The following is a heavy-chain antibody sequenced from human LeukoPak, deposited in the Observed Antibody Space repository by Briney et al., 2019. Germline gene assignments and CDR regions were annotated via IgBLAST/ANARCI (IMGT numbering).Heavy chain of an antibody. D-gene: IGHD3-10*01. CDR1: GFSFDDYT. J-gene: IGHJ4*02. CDR3: TKDNGLGSNSGPMQY. CDR2: ITWDGGRT. Sequence: PGGTLRLSCAASGFSFDDYTMHWVRQAPGKGLEWVSLITWDGGRTEYEKSVKGRFTISRDNSKNYLYLQMNSLRTDDSALYYCTKDNGLGSNSGPMQYWGQGTLVTVSS. V-gene: IGHV3-43*01.